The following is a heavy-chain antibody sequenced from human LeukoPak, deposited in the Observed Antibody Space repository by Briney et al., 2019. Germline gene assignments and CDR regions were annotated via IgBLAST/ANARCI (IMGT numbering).Heavy chain of an antibody. D-gene: IGHD1-26*01. V-gene: IGHV3-7*01. Sequence: GGSLRLSCAASGFNFSIYWMSWVRQAPGKGLEWVANINQDGGKKYYVDSVRGRFAISRDNAENSVYLQMNSLRAEDTALYYCARGGAPDNWGQGTLVTVSS. CDR3: ARGGAPDN. CDR1: GFNFSIYW. CDR2: INQDGGKK. J-gene: IGHJ4*02.